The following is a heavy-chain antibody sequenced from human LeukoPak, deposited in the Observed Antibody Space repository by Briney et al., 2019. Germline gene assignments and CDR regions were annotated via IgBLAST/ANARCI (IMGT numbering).Heavy chain of an antibody. CDR3: ARDPYCSSTSCYMRGDY. Sequence: HPGGSLRLSCAASGFTFSSYAMSWVRQAPGKGLEWVAVISYDGSNKYYADSVKGRFTISRDNSKNTLYLQMNSLRAEDTAVYYCARDPYCSSTSCYMRGDYWGQGTLVTVSS. J-gene: IGHJ4*02. CDR1: GFTFSSYA. V-gene: IGHV3-30-3*01. D-gene: IGHD2-2*02. CDR2: ISYDGSNK.